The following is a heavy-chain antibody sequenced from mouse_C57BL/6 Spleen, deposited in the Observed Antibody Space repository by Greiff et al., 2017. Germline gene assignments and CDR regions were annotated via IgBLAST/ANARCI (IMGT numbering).Heavy chain of an antibody. D-gene: IGHD1-1*01. Sequence: QVQLQQSGAELVKPGASVKISCKASGYAFSSYWMNWVKQRPGKGLEWIGQIYPGDGDTNYNGKFKGKATLTADKSSSPAYVQLSSLTSEDSAVYFCAASGAVVADYWGQGTTLTVSS. CDR2: IYPGDGDT. CDR3: AASGAVVADY. CDR1: GYAFSSYW. V-gene: IGHV1-80*01. J-gene: IGHJ2*01.